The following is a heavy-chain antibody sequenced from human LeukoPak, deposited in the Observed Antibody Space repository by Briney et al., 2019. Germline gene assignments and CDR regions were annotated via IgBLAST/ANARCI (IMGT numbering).Heavy chain of an antibody. Sequence: GGSLRLSCAASGFTFSDCSMHWVRLAPGKGLEWVAFIRYDGIGKSYADSVKGRFTVSRDNSKNTLFLQMNSLRTEDTAVYYCAKEPGSTGAYDTWGEGTLVTVSS. CDR2: IRYDGIGK. CDR3: AKEPGSTGAYDT. D-gene: IGHD5-12*01. J-gene: IGHJ4*02. CDR1: GFTFSDCS. V-gene: IGHV3-30*02.